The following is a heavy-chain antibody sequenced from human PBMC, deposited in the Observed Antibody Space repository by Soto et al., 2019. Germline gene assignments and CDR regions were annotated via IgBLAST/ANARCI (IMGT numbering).Heavy chain of an antibody. CDR1: GFTFSSYA. CDR2: ISGSGGST. J-gene: IGHJ4*02. V-gene: IGHV3-23*01. D-gene: IGHD3-3*01. CDR3: AKEWRYYDFWSGRPPQPLDY. Sequence: GGSLRLSCAASGFTFSSYAMSWVRQAPGKGLEWVSAISGSGGSTYYADSVKGRFTISRDNSKNTLYLQMNSLRAEDTAVYYCAKEWRYYDFWSGRPPQPLDYWGQGTLVTVSS.